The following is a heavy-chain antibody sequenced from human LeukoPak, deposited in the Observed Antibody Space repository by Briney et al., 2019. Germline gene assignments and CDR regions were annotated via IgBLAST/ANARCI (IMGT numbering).Heavy chain of an antibody. CDR1: GYTFTAYY. CDR3: ASVYNSGWNFHY. D-gene: IGHD6-19*01. Sequence: ASVKVSCKASGYTFTAYYLLWVRQAPGQGLEWMGWINPNTGGTNYAQKFQGRVTMTRDTSISTAYIELSRLKSDDTAVYYCASVYNSGWNFHYWGQGTLVTVSS. V-gene: IGHV1-2*02. J-gene: IGHJ4*02. CDR2: INPNTGGT.